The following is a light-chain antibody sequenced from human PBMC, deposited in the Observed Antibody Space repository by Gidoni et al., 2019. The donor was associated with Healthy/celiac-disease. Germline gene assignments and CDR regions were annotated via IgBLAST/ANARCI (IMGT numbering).Light chain of an antibody. J-gene: IGLJ3*02. CDR3: AAWDDSLNGPM. CDR2: SNN. CDR1: ISNIGSNP. V-gene: IGLV1-44*01. Sequence: QSVLTQPPSASGTPGPRVTISCSGSISNIGSNPVNWYQQLPGTAPKLLIYSNNQRPSGVPDRFSGSKSGTSASLASSGLQSEDDADYYCAAWDDSLNGPMFGGGTKLTVL.